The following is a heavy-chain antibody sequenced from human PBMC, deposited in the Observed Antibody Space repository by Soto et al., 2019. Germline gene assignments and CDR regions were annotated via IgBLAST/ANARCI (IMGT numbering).Heavy chain of an antibody. V-gene: IGHV4-4*07. D-gene: IGHD2-15*01. CDR2: VSNSGGS. J-gene: IGHJ4*02. CDR3: ARGFQYYYFDS. Sequence: QGQLQESGPGLVKPSETLTLTCSVSGDSVNSRYWNWIRQPAGKGLEWIGRVSNSGGSKYNPSLTSRVIMSIDTSENRFSLNLSSVTAADTAVYYCARGFQYYYFDSWGQGALVTVSS. CDR1: GDSVNSRY.